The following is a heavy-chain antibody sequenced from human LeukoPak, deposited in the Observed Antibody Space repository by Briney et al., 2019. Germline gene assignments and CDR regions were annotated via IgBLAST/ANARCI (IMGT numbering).Heavy chain of an antibody. CDR3: ARKRSAARSDYFDY. Sequence: GGSLRLSCAASGCTFSSYDMHGVRQAPGKGLEWVAVISYVGSNKSYADSGKGRFTISRDNSKKTLYLPMNRMRAADPDVYYCARKRSAARSDYFDYWGQGTLVTVSS. CDR1: GCTFSSYD. V-gene: IGHV3-30*03. D-gene: IGHD2-15*01. CDR2: ISYVGSNK. J-gene: IGHJ4*02.